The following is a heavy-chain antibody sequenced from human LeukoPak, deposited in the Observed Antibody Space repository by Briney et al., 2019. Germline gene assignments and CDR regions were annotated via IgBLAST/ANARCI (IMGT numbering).Heavy chain of an antibody. CDR1: GFSFTYHQ. D-gene: IGHD1-26*01. Sequence: GESLKISCKGSGFSFTYHQITWVRQMPGKGLEWMGIIYPGDSNTRYSPSFEGQVTISVDKSLDTAYLQWSSLKASDTAMNYCAKQVGGLKRVSYRLDSGGQGTCSPSLQ. CDR2: IYPGDSNT. V-gene: IGHV5-51*01. CDR3: AKQVGGLKRVSYRLDS. J-gene: IGHJ5*01.